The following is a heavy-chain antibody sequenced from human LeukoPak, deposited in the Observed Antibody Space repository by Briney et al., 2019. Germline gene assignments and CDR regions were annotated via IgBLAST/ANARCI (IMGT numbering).Heavy chain of an antibody. CDR3: ARYCSGSSCYSGFDY. CDR1: GFTFSSYA. V-gene: IGHV3-23*01. Sequence: GGSLRLSCAASGFTFSSYAMSWVRQAPGKGLEWVSAISGSGGSTYYADSVKGRFTISRDNSKNTLYLQMNSLRAEDTAVYYCARYCSGSSCYSGFDYWGQGTLVTVSS. J-gene: IGHJ4*02. CDR2: ISGSGGST. D-gene: IGHD2-15*01.